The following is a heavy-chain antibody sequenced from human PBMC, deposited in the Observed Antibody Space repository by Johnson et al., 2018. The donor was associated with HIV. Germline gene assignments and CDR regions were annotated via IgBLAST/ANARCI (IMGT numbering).Heavy chain of an antibody. V-gene: IGHV3-30-3*02. D-gene: IGHD1-14*01. Sequence: QVQLVESGGGVVQPGRSLRLSCAASGFTFSSYAMHWVRQAPGKGLEWVAVISYDGRNKYYADSVQGRFTISRDNSKNTLYLQMNSLRAEDTALYYCAKIRTSGTGDAFDIWGQGTMVTVSS. CDR2: ISYDGRNK. CDR1: GFTFSSYA. J-gene: IGHJ3*02. CDR3: AKIRTSGTGDAFDI.